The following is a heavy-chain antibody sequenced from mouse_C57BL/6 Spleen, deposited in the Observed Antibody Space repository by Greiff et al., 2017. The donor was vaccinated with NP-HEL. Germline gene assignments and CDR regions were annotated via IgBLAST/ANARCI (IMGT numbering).Heavy chain of an antibody. Sequence: QVQLQQPGAELVRPGSSVKLSCKASGYTFTSYWMHWVKQRPIQGLEWIGNIDPSDSETHYNQKFKDKATLTVDKSSSTAYMQLSSLTSEDSAVYYCARRGDYYAFDYGGQGTTLTVSS. J-gene: IGHJ2*01. CDR2: IDPSDSET. D-gene: IGHD1-1*01. V-gene: IGHV1-52*01. CDR3: ARRGDYYAFDY. CDR1: GYTFTSYW.